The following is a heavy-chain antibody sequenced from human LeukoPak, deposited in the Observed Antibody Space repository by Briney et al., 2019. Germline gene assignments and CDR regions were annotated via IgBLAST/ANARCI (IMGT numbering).Heavy chain of an antibody. CDR3: ARGVSQPPYYFDY. J-gene: IGHJ4*02. D-gene: IGHD2-2*01. CDR2: IYYSGST. V-gene: IGHV4-59*01. CDR1: GGSFSAYY. Sequence: SETLSLTCAVYGGSFSAYYWSWIRQPPGKGLEWIGYIYYSGSTNYNPSLKSRVTISVDTSKNQFSLKLSSVTAADTAVYYCARGVSQPPYYFDYWGQGTLVTVSS.